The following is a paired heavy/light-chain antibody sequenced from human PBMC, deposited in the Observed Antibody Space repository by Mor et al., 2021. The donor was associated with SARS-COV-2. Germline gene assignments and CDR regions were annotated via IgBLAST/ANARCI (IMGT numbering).Light chain of an antibody. Sequence: SYELTQPPSVSVSPGQTASITCSGDKLGDKYACWYQQKPGQSPVLVIYQDSKRPSGIPERFSGSNSGNTATLTISGTQAMDEADYYCQAWDSSTRVFGGGTKLTVL. CDR2: QDS. CDR1: KLGDKY. V-gene: IGLV3-1*01. CDR3: QAWDSSTRV. J-gene: IGLJ3*02.
Heavy chain of an antibody. Sequence: EVQLLESGGGLVQPGGSLRLSCAASGFTFSSYAMSWVRQAPGKGLEWVSAISGSGGSTYYADSVKGRFTISRDNSKNTLYLQMNSLRAEDTAVYYCAKILGYQLTWTSYYYYGMDVWGQGTTVTVSS. V-gene: IGHV3-23*01. CDR2: ISGSGGST. D-gene: IGHD2-2*01. J-gene: IGHJ6*02. CDR3: AKILGYQLTWTSYYYYGMDV. CDR1: GFTFSSYA.